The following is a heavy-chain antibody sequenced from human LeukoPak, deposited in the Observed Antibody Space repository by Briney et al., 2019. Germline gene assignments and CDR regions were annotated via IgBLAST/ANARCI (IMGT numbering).Heavy chain of an antibody. CDR3: ARFLSDSSSWYYYYMDV. J-gene: IGHJ6*03. V-gene: IGHV5-51*01. D-gene: IGHD6-13*01. CDR1: GYSFTTHW. Sequence: GESLKISCKGSGYSFTTHWIGWVRQMPGKGLEWMGIIFPGDSDTVYSPSFQGQVTISADKSISTAYLQWSSLKASDTAMYYCARFLSDSSSWYYYYMDVWGKGTTVTVSS. CDR2: IFPGDSDT.